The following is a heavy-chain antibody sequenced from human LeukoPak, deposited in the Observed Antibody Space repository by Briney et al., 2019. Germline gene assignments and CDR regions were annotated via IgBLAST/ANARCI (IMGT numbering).Heavy chain of an antibody. J-gene: IGHJ4*02. Sequence: GASVKVSCKTSGYTFTAYYIHWVRQAPGQGLEWMGWINPNSGGTNYAQKFQGRVTMTRDTSISTAYMELSRLRSDDTAIYYCASESLTDCSTGSCHTPFDYWGQGTLVTVSS. CDR3: ASESLTDCSTGSCHTPFDY. D-gene: IGHD2-15*01. CDR2: INPNSGGT. V-gene: IGHV1-2*02. CDR1: GYTFTAYY.